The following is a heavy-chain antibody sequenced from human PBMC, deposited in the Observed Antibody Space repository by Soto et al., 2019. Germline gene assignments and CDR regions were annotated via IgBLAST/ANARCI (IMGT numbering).Heavy chain of an antibody. Sequence: SETLSLTCTVSGGSISSGGYYWSWIRQHPGKGLEWIGYIYYSGSTYYNPSLKSRVTISVDTSKNQFSLKLSSVTAADTAVYYCARGRGYSYVFASNYYYYMDVWGKGTTVTVSS. J-gene: IGHJ6*03. CDR2: IYYSGST. D-gene: IGHD5-18*01. V-gene: IGHV4-31*03. CDR3: ARGRGYSYVFASNYYYYMDV. CDR1: GGSISSGGYY.